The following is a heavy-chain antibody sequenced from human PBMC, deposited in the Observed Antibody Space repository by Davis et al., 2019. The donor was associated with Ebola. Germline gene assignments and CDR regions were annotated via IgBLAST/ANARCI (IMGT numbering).Heavy chain of an antibody. CDR3: TSTVDTADY. J-gene: IGHJ4*02. CDR2: IRSKAKSYAT. Sequence: GGSLRLSCAASGFTFSGSAMHWVRQASGKGLEWVGRIRSKAKSYATAYAASVKGRFTISRDDSKNTAYLQMNSLKTEDTAVYYCTSTVDTADYWGQGTLVTVSS. D-gene: IGHD5-18*01. V-gene: IGHV3-73*01. CDR1: GFTFSGSA.